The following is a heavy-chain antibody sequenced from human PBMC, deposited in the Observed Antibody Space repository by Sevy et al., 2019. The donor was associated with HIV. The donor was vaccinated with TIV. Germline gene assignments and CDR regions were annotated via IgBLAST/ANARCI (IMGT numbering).Heavy chain of an antibody. J-gene: IGHJ3*02. CDR1: GFTFSSYA. CDR3: AAMDSSGLTSAFDI. CDR2: ISYDGSNK. D-gene: IGHD3-22*01. Sequence: GGSLRLSCAASGFTFSSYAMHWVRQAPGKGLEWVAVISYDGSNKYYGDSVKGRFTISRDNSKNTPYLKMNSLRAEDTAVYYCAAMDSSGLTSAFDIWGQGTMVTVSS. V-gene: IGHV3-30-3*01.